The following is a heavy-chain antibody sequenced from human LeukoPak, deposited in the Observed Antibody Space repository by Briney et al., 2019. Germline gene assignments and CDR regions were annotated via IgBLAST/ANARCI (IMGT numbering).Heavy chain of an antibody. D-gene: IGHD5-24*01. CDR3: AKEGRSLQTY. CDR2: IKEDGTDT. Sequence: GGSLRLSCAASGFMFSSNWMSWVRLAPGKGLEWVANIKEDGTDTYYVDSVKGRFTISRDNAKNSLYLQMNSLRVEDTAVYYCAKEGRSLQTYWGQGTLVTVSS. CDR1: GFMFSSNW. V-gene: IGHV3-7*03. J-gene: IGHJ4*02.